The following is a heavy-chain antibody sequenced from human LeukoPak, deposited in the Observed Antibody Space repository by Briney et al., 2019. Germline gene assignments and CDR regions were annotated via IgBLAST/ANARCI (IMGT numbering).Heavy chain of an antibody. D-gene: IGHD3-22*01. Sequence: GGSLRLSCAASGFTFSSYWMHWVRQAPGKGLVWVSRINSDGGSTSYADSVKGRFTISRDNAKNTLYLQMNSLRAEDTAVYYCARGYYYDCSGYYGYFDYWGQGTLVTVSS. CDR1: GFTFSSYW. J-gene: IGHJ4*02. V-gene: IGHV3-74*01. CDR2: INSDGGST. CDR3: ARGYYYDCSGYYGYFDY.